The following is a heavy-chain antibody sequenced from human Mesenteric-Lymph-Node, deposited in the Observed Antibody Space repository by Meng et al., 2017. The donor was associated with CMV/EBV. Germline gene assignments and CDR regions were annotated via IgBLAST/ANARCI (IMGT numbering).Heavy chain of an antibody. Sequence: GESLKISCAASGLMFSSYGMHWVRQSPGKGPEWVAVISYDGSNEHYADSVKGRFTISRDNSQNTLYLQMHSLRVEDTAVYYCARPTLYSYGFPTNHYYGMDLWGQGTTVTVSS. D-gene: IGHD5-18*01. CDR1: GLMFSSYG. CDR3: ARPTLYSYGFPTNHYYGMDL. J-gene: IGHJ6*02. V-gene: IGHV3-30-3*01. CDR2: ISYDGSNE.